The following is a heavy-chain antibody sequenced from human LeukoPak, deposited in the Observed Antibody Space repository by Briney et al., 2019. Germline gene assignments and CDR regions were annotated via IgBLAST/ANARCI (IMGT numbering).Heavy chain of an antibody. D-gene: IGHD3-16*01. Sequence: GGSLRLSCVASGFTVDTYWMRWVRQAPRKGQDWVAHIKEDGTRKYYVDSVRGRFTISRDNAKNSLFLQMNSLRVEDTAVFYCVAWGSLVVWGQGTLVTVSS. V-gene: IGHV3-7*01. CDR3: VAWGSLVV. CDR2: IKEDGTRK. CDR1: GFTVDTYW. J-gene: IGHJ4*02.